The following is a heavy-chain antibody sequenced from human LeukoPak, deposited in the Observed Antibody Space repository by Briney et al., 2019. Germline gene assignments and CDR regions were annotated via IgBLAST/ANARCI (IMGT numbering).Heavy chain of an antibody. CDR1: GYTFTGYY. CDR3: ARDHYDYGDAGWFDP. CDR2: INPNSGGT. J-gene: IGHJ5*02. V-gene: IGHV1-2*02. Sequence: ASVTVSFKASGYTFTGYYMHWVRQAPGQGLEWMGWINPNSGGTNYAQKFQGRVTMTRDTSISTAYMELSWLRSDDTAVYYCARDHYDYGDAGWFDPWGQGTLVTVSS. D-gene: IGHD4-17*01.